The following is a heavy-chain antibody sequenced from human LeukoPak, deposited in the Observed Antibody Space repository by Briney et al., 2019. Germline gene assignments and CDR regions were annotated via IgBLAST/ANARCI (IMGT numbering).Heavy chain of an antibody. CDR2: ISGSGGST. CDR1: GFTFSSYA. Sequence: PGGSLRLSCAASGFTFSSYAMSWVRQAPGKGLEWVSAISGSGGSTYYADSVKGRFTISRDNSKNTLYLQMNSLRAEDTAVYYCASQGKYCSSTSCQGAFDIWGQGTMVTVSS. J-gene: IGHJ3*02. V-gene: IGHV3-23*01. CDR3: ASQGKYCSSTSCQGAFDI. D-gene: IGHD2-2*01.